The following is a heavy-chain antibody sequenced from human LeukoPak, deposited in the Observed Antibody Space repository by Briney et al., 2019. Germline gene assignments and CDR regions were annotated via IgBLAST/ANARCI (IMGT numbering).Heavy chain of an antibody. CDR2: IYCSGST. CDR1: GGTISSYY. D-gene: IGHD3-10*01. Sequence: WETLSLTCTASGGTISSYYLSWIRQPPGKGLEWISYIYCSGSTNYNPSLKSRVTISVDTSKNQFSLKLSSLTAADTAVYYCAREYGSGTWGQGTLVSVSS. V-gene: IGHV4-59*01. CDR3: AREYGSGT. J-gene: IGHJ5*02.